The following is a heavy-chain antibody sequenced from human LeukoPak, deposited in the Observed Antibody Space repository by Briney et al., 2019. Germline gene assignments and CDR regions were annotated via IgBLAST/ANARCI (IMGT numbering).Heavy chain of an antibody. Sequence: GESLKISCKGSGYSFTSYWTGWVRQMPGKGLEWMGIIYPGDSDTRYSPSFQGQVTISADKSISTAYLQWSSLKASDTAMYYCARHVVRDGYNQVDYFDYWGQGTLVTVSS. CDR1: GYSFTSYW. D-gene: IGHD5-24*01. J-gene: IGHJ4*02. CDR3: ARHVVRDGYNQVDYFDY. CDR2: IYPGDSDT. V-gene: IGHV5-51*01.